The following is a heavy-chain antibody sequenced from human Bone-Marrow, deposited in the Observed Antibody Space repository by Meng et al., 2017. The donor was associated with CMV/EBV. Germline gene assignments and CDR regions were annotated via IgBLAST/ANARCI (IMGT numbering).Heavy chain of an antibody. CDR3: ARGSYGRA. CDR1: GGSIRSGSYD. CDR2: INHSGST. D-gene: IGHD4-17*01. Sequence: QLQRQESGPGLVKPSETLSLTCTVSGGSIRSGSYDWGWIRQPPGKGLEWIGEINHSGSTNYNPSLKSRVTISVDTSKNQFSLKLSSVTAADTAVYYCARGSYGRAWGQGTLVTVSS. V-gene: IGHV4-39*07. J-gene: IGHJ5*02.